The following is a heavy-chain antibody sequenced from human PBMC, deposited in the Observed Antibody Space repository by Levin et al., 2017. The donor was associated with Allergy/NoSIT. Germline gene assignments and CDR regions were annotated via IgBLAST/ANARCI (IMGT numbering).Heavy chain of an antibody. CDR1: GGSISSRNYY. D-gene: IGHD2-2*01. V-gene: IGHV4-39*01. CDR3: ARHLPDCSSTSCYSYGMDV. CDR2: IYYSGST. J-gene: IGHJ6*02. Sequence: SETLSLTCTVSGGSISSRNYYWGWIRQPPGKGLEWIGSIYYSGSTYYNPSLKSRVTISADTSKNQFSLKLSSVTAADTAVYYCARHLPDCSSTSCYSYGMDVWGQGTTVTVS.